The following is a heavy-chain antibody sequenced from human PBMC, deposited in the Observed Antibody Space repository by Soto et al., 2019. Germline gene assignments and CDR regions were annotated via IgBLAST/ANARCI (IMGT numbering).Heavy chain of an antibody. D-gene: IGHD2-8*02. CDR1: GFSITSGDY. Sequence: SETLSLTCAVSGFSITSGDYWGWLRQPPGKGLEWIGSIFQSGNAYYNPSLKSRVTISLDTSKNQFSLNLNSVTAADTAVYYCARDTGIGMDYFDSWGQGPLVTVPP. V-gene: IGHV4-38-2*02. CDR2: IFQSGNA. CDR3: ARDTGIGMDYFDS. J-gene: IGHJ4*02.